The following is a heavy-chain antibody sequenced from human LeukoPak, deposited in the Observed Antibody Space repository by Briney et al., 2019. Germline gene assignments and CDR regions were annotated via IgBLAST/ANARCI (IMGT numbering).Heavy chain of an antibody. CDR3: ARDLPPGAFNY. CDR2: ISYDGSNK. CDR1: GFTFSSYA. J-gene: IGHJ4*02. Sequence: GGSLRLSCAASGFTFSSYAMHWVRQAPGKGLEWVAVISYDGSNKYYADSVKGRFTISRDNSKSTLYLQMNSLRAEDTAVYYCARDLPPGAFNYWGQGTLVTVSS. V-gene: IGHV3-30-3*01. D-gene: IGHD2/OR15-2a*01.